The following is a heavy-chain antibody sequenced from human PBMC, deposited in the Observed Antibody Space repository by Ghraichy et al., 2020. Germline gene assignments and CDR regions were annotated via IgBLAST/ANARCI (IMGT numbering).Heavy chain of an antibody. CDR2: IYTSGST. Sequence: SETLSLTCTVSGGSISSYYWSWIRQPPGKGLEWIGYIYTSGSTNYNPSLKSRVTISVDTSKNQFSLKLGSVTAADTAVYYCATYHGDYFNWFDPWGQGTLVTVSS. CDR1: GGSISSYY. CDR3: ATYHGDYFNWFDP. J-gene: IGHJ5*02. V-gene: IGHV4-4*09. D-gene: IGHD4-17*01.